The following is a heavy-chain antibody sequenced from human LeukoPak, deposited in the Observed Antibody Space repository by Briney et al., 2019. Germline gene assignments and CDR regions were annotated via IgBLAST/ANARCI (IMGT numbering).Heavy chain of an antibody. D-gene: IGHD5-12*01. J-gene: IGHJ3*02. CDR3: ATDHSGGMYDAFDI. Sequence: GASVKVSCKVSGYTLTELSMHWVRQAPGKGLEWMGGFDPEDGETIYAQEFQGRVTMTEDTSTDTAYMELSSLRSEDTAVYYCATDHSGGMYDAFDIWGQGTMVTVSS. CDR2: FDPEDGET. V-gene: IGHV1-24*01. CDR1: GYTLTELS.